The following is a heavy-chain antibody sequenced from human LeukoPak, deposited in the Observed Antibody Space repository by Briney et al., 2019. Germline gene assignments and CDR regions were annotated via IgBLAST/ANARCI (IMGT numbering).Heavy chain of an antibody. CDR3: AGVRYSGYDRYFDY. J-gene: IGHJ4*02. D-gene: IGHD5-12*01. CDR2: IYSGGST. V-gene: IGHV3-53*01. CDR1: GFTVSSNY. Sequence: PGGSLRLSCAASGFTVSSNYMTWVRQAPGKGLEWVSVIYSGGSTYYADSVKGRFTISRDNSKNTLYLQMNSLRAEDTAIYYCAGVRYSGYDRYFDYWGQGTLVTVSS.